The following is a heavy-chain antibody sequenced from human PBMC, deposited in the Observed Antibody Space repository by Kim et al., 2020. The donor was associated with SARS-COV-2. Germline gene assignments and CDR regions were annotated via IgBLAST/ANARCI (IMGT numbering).Heavy chain of an antibody. CDR1: GFTFTNDW. D-gene: IGHD2-2*01. J-gene: IGHJ4*02. V-gene: IGHV3-7*01. CDR2: IKPDGTEK. CDR3: ARYARIPDF. Sequence: GGSLRHSCTASGFTFTNDWLTWVRQAPGKGLELVANIKPDGTEKNYLDSVKGRFTVSRDNAKNVLYLQMNSLRVEDTAMYYCARYARIPDFWGQGTLVTVSS.